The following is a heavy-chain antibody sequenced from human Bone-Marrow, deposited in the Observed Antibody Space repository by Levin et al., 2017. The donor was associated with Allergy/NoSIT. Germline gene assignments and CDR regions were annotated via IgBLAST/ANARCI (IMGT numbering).Heavy chain of an antibody. J-gene: IGHJ6*02. CDR1: GYILTTYY. D-gene: IGHD6-25*01. V-gene: IGHV1-2*06. Sequence: GESLKISCQASGYILTTYYIHWVRQAPGQGLEWMGRIDPNSGGTNLAQKFQGRVTMTRDTSIGTAYMELSSLRSDDTAVYFCARGSGERSPYPMDVWGPGSTVTVSS. CDR3: ARGSGERSPYPMDV. CDR2: IDPNSGGT.